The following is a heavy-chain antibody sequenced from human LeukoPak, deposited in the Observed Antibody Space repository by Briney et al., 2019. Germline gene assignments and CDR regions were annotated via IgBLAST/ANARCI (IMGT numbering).Heavy chain of an antibody. CDR3: AKGYGSDWSLDY. V-gene: IGHV3-23*01. D-gene: IGHD6-19*01. Sequence: GGSLRLSCAASGFTFSSYAMSWVRQAPGKGLEWVSGISGSGRTTYYADSVKGRFTISRDNSKNTLYMQMNSLRVEDTAVYYCAKGYGSDWSLDYWGQGTLVTVSS. CDR1: GFTFSSYA. CDR2: ISGSGRTT. J-gene: IGHJ4*02.